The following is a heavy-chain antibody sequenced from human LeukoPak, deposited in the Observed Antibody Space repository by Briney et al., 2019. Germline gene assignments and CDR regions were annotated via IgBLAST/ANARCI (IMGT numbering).Heavy chain of an antibody. J-gene: IGHJ6*04. V-gene: IGHV3-48*03. CDR1: GFTFNSYE. Sequence: GGSLRLSCAASGFTFNSYEMKWVRQAPGKGLAWVSYISSSASTIYYADSVKGRFTISRDNAKHSLYLQMNSLRAEDTAVYYCAELGITMIGGVWGKGTTVTVSS. D-gene: IGHD3-10*02. CDR3: AELGITMIGGV. CDR2: ISSSASTI.